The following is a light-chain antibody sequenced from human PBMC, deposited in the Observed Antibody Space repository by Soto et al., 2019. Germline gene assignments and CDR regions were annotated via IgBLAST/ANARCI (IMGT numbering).Light chain of an antibody. CDR1: TSNIGSNT. Sequence: QSVLTQAPSASGTPGQRVTISCSGSTSNIGSNTVNWYQQLPGTAPKLLIYSVHQRPSGVPDRFSGSKSGTSAALAISGLLSEDEADYYCAAWDDSLSGPVFGTGTKLTVL. CDR3: AAWDDSLSGPV. CDR2: SVH. J-gene: IGLJ1*01. V-gene: IGLV1-44*01.